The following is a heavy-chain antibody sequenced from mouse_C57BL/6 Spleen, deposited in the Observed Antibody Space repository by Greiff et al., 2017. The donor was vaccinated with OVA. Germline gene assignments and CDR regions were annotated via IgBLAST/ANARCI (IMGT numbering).Heavy chain of an antibody. V-gene: IGHV5-17*01. Sequence: EVQVVESGGGLVKPGGSLKLSCAASGFTFSDYGMHWVRQAPEKGLEWVAYISSGSSTIYYADTVKGRFTISRDNAKNTLFLQMTSLRSEDTAMYYCARPMDYYAMDYWGQGTSVTVSS. CDR3: ARPMDYYAMDY. D-gene: IGHD1-1*02. CDR1: GFTFSDYG. CDR2: ISSGSSTI. J-gene: IGHJ4*01.